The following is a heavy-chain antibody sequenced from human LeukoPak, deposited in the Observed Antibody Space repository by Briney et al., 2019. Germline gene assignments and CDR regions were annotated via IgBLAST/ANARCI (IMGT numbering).Heavy chain of an antibody. CDR1: GFTFSNYW. CDR2: IYSDESTT. D-gene: IGHD2-2*01. Sequence: GGSLRLACTASGFTFSNYWMHWVRQAPGEGLMWVSRIYSDESTTSYADSVKGRFTISRDNAKNTLYLQMNSLRAEDTAVYYCAREDQGASWIYYFDYWGQGTLVTVSS. J-gene: IGHJ4*02. CDR3: AREDQGASWIYYFDY. V-gene: IGHV3-74*01.